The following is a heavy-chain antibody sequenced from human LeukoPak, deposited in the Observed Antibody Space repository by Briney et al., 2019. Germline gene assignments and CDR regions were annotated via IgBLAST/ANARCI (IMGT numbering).Heavy chain of an antibody. CDR3: ARDPGELPLYYFDY. Sequence: PGGSLRLSCAASGFTFSSYGMHWVRQAPGKGLEWVAFIGYDGNNKYYTDSVKGRFTISRDNAKNSLYLQMNSLRAEDTAVYYCARDPGELPLYYFDYWGQGTLVTVSS. J-gene: IGHJ4*02. D-gene: IGHD1-26*01. CDR1: GFTFSSYG. V-gene: IGHV3-30*02. CDR2: IGYDGNNK.